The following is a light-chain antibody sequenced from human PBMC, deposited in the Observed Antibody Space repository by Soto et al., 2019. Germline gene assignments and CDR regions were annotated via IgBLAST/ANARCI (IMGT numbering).Light chain of an antibody. CDR2: GTS. CDR3: QQYGDSPLT. Sequence: EIVVTLSPCTVFLSPGERATLFCSASHTIRSESLGWYPKKPAQAPRRVIYGTSSRPPKVPDRFSGSGSGTDFTLNISRLEPDDFAVYYCQQYGDSPLTFGGGTKVDI. CDR1: HTIRSES. J-gene: IGKJ4*01. V-gene: IGKV3-20*01.